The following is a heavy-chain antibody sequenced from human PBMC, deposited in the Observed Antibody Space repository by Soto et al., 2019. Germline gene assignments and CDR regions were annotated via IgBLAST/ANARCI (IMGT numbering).Heavy chain of an antibody. Sequence: QVQLMQSGAELKKPGASVKVSCKASGYTFTTFAINWVRQAPGQGLEWMGWISAYNGNTRYPQKFQGRVTLTTDTSTSTAYMEGRSLRSDDTAVYYGARDSVAARPGWFDPWGQGTLVTVSS. CDR1: GYTFTTFA. CDR3: ARDSVAARPGWFDP. J-gene: IGHJ5*02. D-gene: IGHD6-6*01. V-gene: IGHV1-18*01. CDR2: ISAYNGNT.